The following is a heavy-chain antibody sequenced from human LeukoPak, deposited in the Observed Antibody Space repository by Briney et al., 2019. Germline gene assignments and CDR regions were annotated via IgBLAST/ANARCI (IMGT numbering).Heavy chain of an antibody. CDR1: GYTFTSHD. D-gene: IGHD2-2*01. CDR2: VSGNSGDT. Sequence: ASVTVSCKASGYTFTSHDINWVRQAAGQAPEWIGWVSGNSGDTGYAQKFQGRVTITKSTSISTAYMELSSLRSDDTAVYYCTRHTSPTFDYWGQGTLVTVSS. CDR3: TRHTSPTFDY. J-gene: IGHJ4*02. V-gene: IGHV1-8*01.